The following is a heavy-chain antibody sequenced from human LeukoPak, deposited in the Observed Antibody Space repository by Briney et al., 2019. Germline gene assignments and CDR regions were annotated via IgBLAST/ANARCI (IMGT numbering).Heavy chain of an antibody. V-gene: IGHV4-59*08. CDR3: ARYYYDRSDSYSFDY. Sequence: PSETLSLTCTVSGGSISGYYWSWIRQPPGKGLEWIGYIFSSGSTNYNPSLKSRVTISEDTSVNQFSLKLSSVTAADTAVYYCARYYYDRSDSYSFDYWGQGTLVTVSS. CDR1: GGSISGYY. CDR2: IFSSGST. J-gene: IGHJ4*02. D-gene: IGHD3-22*01.